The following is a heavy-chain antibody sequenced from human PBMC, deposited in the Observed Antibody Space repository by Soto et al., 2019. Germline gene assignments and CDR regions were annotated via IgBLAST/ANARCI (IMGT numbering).Heavy chain of an antibody. D-gene: IGHD4-17*01. CDR3: AVPSHYGDYVEDAFDI. Sequence: EVQLLESGGGLVQPGGSLRLSCAASGFTFSSYAMSWVRQAPGKGLEWVSAISGSGGSTYYADSVKGRFTISRDNSKNTLYLQMNSLRAEDTAVYYCAVPSHYGDYVEDAFDIWGQGTMVTVSS. CDR2: ISGSGGST. V-gene: IGHV3-23*01. CDR1: GFTFSSYA. J-gene: IGHJ3*02.